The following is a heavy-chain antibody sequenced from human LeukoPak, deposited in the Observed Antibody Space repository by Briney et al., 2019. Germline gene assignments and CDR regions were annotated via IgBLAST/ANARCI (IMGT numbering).Heavy chain of an antibody. Sequence: GGSLRLSCAASGFTFSSYSMNWVRQAPGKRLEWVSSISSISSYIYYADSVKGRFTISRGNAKNSMHLQMNSLRVEDTAVYYCARDSRAVGDAFDIWGQGTMVTVSS. CDR3: ARDSRAVGDAFDI. J-gene: IGHJ3*02. CDR2: ISSISSYI. D-gene: IGHD3-16*01. CDR1: GFTFSSYS. V-gene: IGHV3-21*01.